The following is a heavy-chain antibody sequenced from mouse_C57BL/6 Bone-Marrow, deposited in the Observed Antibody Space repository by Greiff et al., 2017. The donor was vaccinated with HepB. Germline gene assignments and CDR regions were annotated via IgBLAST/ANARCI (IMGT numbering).Heavy chain of an antibody. Sequence: EVKLVESGGGLVKPGGSLKLSCAASGFTFSDYGMHWVRQAPEKGLEWVAYISSGSSTIYYADTVKGRFTISRDNAKNTLFLQMTSLRSEDTAMYYCARYYYGSSYFDYWGQGTTLSVSS. D-gene: IGHD1-1*01. CDR2: ISSGSSTI. CDR1: GFTFSDYG. CDR3: ARYYYGSSYFDY. V-gene: IGHV5-17*01. J-gene: IGHJ2*01.